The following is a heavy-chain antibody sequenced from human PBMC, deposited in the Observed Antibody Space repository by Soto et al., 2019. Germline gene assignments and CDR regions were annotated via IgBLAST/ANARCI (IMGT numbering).Heavy chain of an antibody. V-gene: IGHV4-39*01. Sequence: PSETLSLTCTVSGSSISSSSYYWGWIRQPPGKGLEWIGSIYYSGSTYYNPSLKSRVTISVDTSKNQFSLKLSSVTAADTAVYYCARRGSYDFWSGPAGWFDPWGQGTLVTVSS. D-gene: IGHD3-3*01. CDR3: ARRGSYDFWSGPAGWFDP. J-gene: IGHJ5*02. CDR2: IYYSGST. CDR1: GSSISSSSYY.